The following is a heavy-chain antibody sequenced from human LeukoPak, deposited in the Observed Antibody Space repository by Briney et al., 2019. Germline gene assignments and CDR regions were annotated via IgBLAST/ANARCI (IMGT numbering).Heavy chain of an antibody. CDR1: GYTFTGYY. CDR3: AREGNLGWNYFFDY. D-gene: IGHD1-7*01. CDR2: FNPNSGGT. V-gene: IGHV1-2*02. J-gene: IGHJ4*02. Sequence: GASVKVSCKASGYTFTGYYMHWVRQAPGQGLEWMGWFNPNSGGTNYAQKFQGRVTMTRDTSISTAYMDLSRLRSDDTAVYYCAREGNLGWNYFFDYWGQGTLVTVSS.